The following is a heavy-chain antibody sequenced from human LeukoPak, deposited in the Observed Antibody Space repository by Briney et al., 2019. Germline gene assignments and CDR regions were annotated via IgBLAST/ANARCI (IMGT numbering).Heavy chain of an antibody. CDR1: GFTFSSYA. D-gene: IGHD5-18*01. Sequence: GGSLRLSCAASGFTFSSYAMSWVRQAPGKGLEWVSAISGSGGSTYYADSVKGRFTISRDNSKNTLYLQMNSLRAEDTAVYYCAAPPEGTAMTSPDYWGQGTLVTVSS. V-gene: IGHV3-23*01. CDR2: ISGSGGST. J-gene: IGHJ4*02. CDR3: AAPPEGTAMTSPDY.